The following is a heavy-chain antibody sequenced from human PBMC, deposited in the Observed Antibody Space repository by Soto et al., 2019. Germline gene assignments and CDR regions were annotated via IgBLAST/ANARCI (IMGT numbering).Heavy chain of an antibody. J-gene: IGHJ5*02. CDR1: GGSISSSNW. D-gene: IGHD6-13*01. V-gene: IGHV4-4*02. Sequence: QVQLQESGPGLVKPSGTLSLTCAVSGGSISSSNWWSWVRQPPGKGLEWIGEIYHSGSTNYNPSLQSRVTRSVDKSNNQFSLKLSSVTAAHTAVYYCARDGAAACTPLDPWGQGTLFPVSS. CDR3: ARDGAAACTPLDP. CDR2: IYHSGST.